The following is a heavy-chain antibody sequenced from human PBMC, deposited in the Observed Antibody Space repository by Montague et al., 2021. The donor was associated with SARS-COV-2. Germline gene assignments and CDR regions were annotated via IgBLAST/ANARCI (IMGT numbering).Heavy chain of an antibody. CDR1: GGSISSGGYY. CDR2: TYYSGST. J-gene: IGHJ3*02. CDR3: ARVQGITMIVVVIGAFDI. V-gene: IGHV4-31*03. D-gene: IGHD3-22*01. Sequence: TLSLTCTVSGGSISSGGYYWSWIRQHPGKGLEWIGYTYYSGSTYYNPSLKSRVTISVDTSKNQFSLKLSSVTAADTAVYYCARVQGITMIVVVIGAFDIWGQETMVTVSS.